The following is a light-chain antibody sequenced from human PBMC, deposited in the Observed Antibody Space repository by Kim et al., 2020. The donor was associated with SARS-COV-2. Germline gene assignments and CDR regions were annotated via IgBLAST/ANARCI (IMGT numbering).Light chain of an antibody. CDR2: EDN. Sequence: LTQPHSVSESPGKTVTISCTRSSGSIASNYVQWYQQRPGSSPTTVIYEDNQRPSGVPDRFSGSIDSSSKSASLTISGLKTADEADYYCPSYASSTWV. CDR1: SGSIASNY. V-gene: IGLV6-57*01. J-gene: IGLJ3*02. CDR3: PSYASSTWV.